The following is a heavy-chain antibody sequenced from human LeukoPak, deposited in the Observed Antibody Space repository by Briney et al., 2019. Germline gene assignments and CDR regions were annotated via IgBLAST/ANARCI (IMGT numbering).Heavy chain of an antibody. J-gene: IGHJ6*02. Sequence: PSETLSLTCTVSDGSISSYYWSWIRQPRGQGLERIGYIYYSGSTNYNPSLKSRVTISVDTSKNQFSLKLSSVTAADTAAYYCARDNWNYGSSMDVWGQGTTVTVSS. CDR3: ARDNWNYGSSMDV. V-gene: IGHV4-59*01. CDR2: IYYSGST. D-gene: IGHD1-7*01. CDR1: DGSISSYY.